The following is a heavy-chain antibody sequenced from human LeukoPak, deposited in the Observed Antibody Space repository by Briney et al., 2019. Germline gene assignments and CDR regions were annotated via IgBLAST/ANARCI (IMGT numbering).Heavy chain of an antibody. CDR3: ARGGYYYSDSSGHYLDY. V-gene: IGHV4-59*01. D-gene: IGHD3-22*01. J-gene: IGHJ4*02. Sequence: PSETLSLTCTVSGGSISSYYWSWIRQPPGKGLEWIGYIYYSGSSNYNPSLKSRVTISVDTSKNQFSLKLTSVTAADTAVYYCARGGYYYSDSSGHYLDYWGQGTLVTVSS. CDR1: GGSISSYY. CDR2: IYYSGSS.